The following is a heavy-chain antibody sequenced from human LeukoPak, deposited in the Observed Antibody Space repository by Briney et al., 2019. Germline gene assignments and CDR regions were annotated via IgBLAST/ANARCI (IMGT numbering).Heavy chain of an antibody. Sequence: SETLSLTCTVSGGSIGSYYWSWIRQPPGKGLEWIGYIYYSGSTNYNPSLKSRVTISVDTSKNQFSLKLSSVTAADTAVYYCARGGYYDSSGYNWFDPWGQGTLVTVSS. CDR1: GGSIGSYY. J-gene: IGHJ5*02. D-gene: IGHD3-22*01. CDR3: ARGGYYDSSGYNWFDP. CDR2: IYYSGST. V-gene: IGHV4-59*01.